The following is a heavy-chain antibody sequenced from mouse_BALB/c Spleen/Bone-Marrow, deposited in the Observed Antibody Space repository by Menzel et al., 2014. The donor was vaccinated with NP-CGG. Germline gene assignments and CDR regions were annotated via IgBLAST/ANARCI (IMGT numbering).Heavy chain of an antibody. CDR3: ARDKGRVFFDY. Sequence: EVMLVESGGGLVQPGGSLRLSCATSGFTFTDYYMNWVRQPPGKALEWLGFIRNKANGYTTEYSASVKARFTISRDNSQNILYLQMNTLQAEDSAAYYCARDKGRVFFDYWGQGTTLTVSS. CDR2: IRNKANGYTT. V-gene: IGHV7-3*02. J-gene: IGHJ2*01. CDR1: GFTFTDYY.